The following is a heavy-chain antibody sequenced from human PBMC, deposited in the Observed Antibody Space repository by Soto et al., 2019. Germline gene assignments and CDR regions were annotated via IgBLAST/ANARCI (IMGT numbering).Heavy chain of an antibody. CDR2: IYYSGST. Sequence: QVQLQESGPGLVKPSQTLSLTCTVSGGSISSVGYYWSWIRQHPGKGLEWIGYIYYSGSTYYNPSLKSRVTISVDTSKNQFALKLSSVTAADTAVYYCAREIGLHSQPRNWGQGTLVTVSS. CDR1: GGSISSVGYY. J-gene: IGHJ4*02. D-gene: IGHD4-4*01. V-gene: IGHV4-31*03. CDR3: AREIGLHSQPRN.